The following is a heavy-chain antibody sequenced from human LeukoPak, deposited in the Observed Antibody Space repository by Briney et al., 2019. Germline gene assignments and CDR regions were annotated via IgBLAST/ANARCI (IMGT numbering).Heavy chain of an antibody. CDR3: AKGTSLSG. Sequence: PGGSLRLSCAASGFIFTSYAMSWVRHTPGKGLEWVSGISGSGATTYYADSVKGRLTISRDNSKNTVYLQMNSLRAEDTAVYYCAKGTSLSGWGQGTLVTVSS. CDR1: GFIFTSYA. D-gene: IGHD2-2*01. J-gene: IGHJ4*02. CDR2: ISGSGATT. V-gene: IGHV3-23*01.